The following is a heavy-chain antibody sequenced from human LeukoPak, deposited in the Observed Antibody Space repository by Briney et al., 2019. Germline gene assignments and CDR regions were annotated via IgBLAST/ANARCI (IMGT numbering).Heavy chain of an antibody. D-gene: IGHD3-16*01. CDR2: IKPDGSDK. V-gene: IGHV3-7*01. Sequence: PGGSLRLSCAASGFSFTSYWMSWVRQAPGKGLEWVASIKPDGSDKYYVDSVKGRFTISRDNAKNSLYLQMNSLRAEDTAVYYCTAGALGYWGRGTLINVSS. J-gene: IGHJ4*02. CDR3: TAGALGY. CDR1: GFSFTSYW.